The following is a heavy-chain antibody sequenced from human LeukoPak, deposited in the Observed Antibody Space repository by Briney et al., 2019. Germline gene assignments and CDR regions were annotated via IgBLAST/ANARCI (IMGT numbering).Heavy chain of an antibody. V-gene: IGHV4-61*08. CDR2: IYYSGST. CDR3: ATSRGSVHLNFDY. Sequence: SETLSLTCTVSGGSISSGGYYWSWIRQHPGKGLEWIGYIYYSGSTNYNPSLKSRVTISVDTSKNQFSLKLRSVTAADTAIYYCATSRGSVHLNFDYWGQGTVVTVSS. CDR1: GGSISSGGYY. D-gene: IGHD5/OR15-5a*01. J-gene: IGHJ4*02.